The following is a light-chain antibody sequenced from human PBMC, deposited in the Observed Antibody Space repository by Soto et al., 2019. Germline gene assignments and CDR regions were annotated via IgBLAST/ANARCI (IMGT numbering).Light chain of an antibody. V-gene: IGKV3-20*01. CDR3: QQYGTEGT. CDR2: GAS. J-gene: IGKJ1*01. Sequence: EIVLTQSPGTLSLSPGERATLSCRASQSVSSNYLAWYQLKRCQASRLLIYGASRRATGIPDRFSGSGSGTDFTLTISRLEPEDFAVYYCQQYGTEGTFGQGTKVEIK. CDR1: QSVSSNY.